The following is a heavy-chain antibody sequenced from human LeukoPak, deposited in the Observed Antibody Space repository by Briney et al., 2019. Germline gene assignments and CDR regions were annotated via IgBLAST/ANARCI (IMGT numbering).Heavy chain of an antibody. Sequence: ASVKVSCKASGDTFTSYAISWVRQAPGQGLEWMGWISTYNGNTNYAQNFQGRVTITRDTSISTAYMELSSLRSEDTAVYFCARGASRSFDYWGQGTLVTVSS. CDR2: ISTYNGNT. J-gene: IGHJ4*02. CDR1: GDTFTSYA. CDR3: ARGASRSFDY. V-gene: IGHV1-18*01.